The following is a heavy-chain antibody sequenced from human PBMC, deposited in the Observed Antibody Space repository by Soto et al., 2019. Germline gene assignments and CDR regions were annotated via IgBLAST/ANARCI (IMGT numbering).Heavy chain of an antibody. Sequence: PGGSLRLSCAASGFTFGSYAMSWVRQAPGKGLEWVSGISGSGGYTYYADSVKGRFTVSRDNSKNTLYLQMNSLRAEDTAVYYCAKSVTTLSPGQYYYYAMDVWGQGTTVTVSS. J-gene: IGHJ6*02. CDR1: GFTFGSYA. CDR2: ISGSGGYT. CDR3: AKSVTTLSPGQYYYYAMDV. D-gene: IGHD4-17*01. V-gene: IGHV3-23*01.